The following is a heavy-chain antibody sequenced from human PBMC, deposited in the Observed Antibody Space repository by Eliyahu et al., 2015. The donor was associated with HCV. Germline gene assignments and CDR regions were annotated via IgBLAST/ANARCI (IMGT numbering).Heavy chain of an antibody. CDR1: GFTFSSTW. Sequence: EVQLVESGGGLVQPGGSLRLSCAASGFTFSSTWMSWVRQSPGKGLEWVANMKPDGSEIYYVDSVKGRFTISRDNAKNLLYLQMNSLRAEDTAVYYCAKSAWYFDYWGQGTLVTVSS. CDR2: MKPDGSEI. CDR3: AKSAWYFDY. V-gene: IGHV3-7*02. J-gene: IGHJ4*02.